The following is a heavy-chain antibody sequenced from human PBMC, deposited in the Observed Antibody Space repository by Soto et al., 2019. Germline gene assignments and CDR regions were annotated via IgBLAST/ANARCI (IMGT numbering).Heavy chain of an antibody. J-gene: IGHJ6*02. CDR1: GYSFTSYW. Sequence: GESLKISCKGSGYSFTSYWIGWVRQMPGKGLEWMGIIYPGDSDTRYSPSFQGQVTISADKSISTAYLQWSSLKASDTAMYYCARQGDFWSGYHHPYYYYGMDVWGQGTTVTSP. CDR3: ARQGDFWSGYHHPYYYYGMDV. CDR2: IYPGDSDT. D-gene: IGHD3-3*01. V-gene: IGHV5-51*01.